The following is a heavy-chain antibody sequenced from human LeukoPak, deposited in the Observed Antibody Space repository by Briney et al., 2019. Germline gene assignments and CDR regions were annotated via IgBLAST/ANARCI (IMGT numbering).Heavy chain of an antibody. D-gene: IGHD3-10*01. CDR1: GGSISSSSYY. V-gene: IGHV4-39*01. CDR3: ASFYGSGSPPRFDY. J-gene: IGHJ4*02. CDR2: IYYSGST. Sequence: PSETLSLTCTVSGGSISSSSYYWGWIRQPPGQGLEWIGSIYYSGSTYYNPSLESRVTISVDTSKNQFSLKLSSVTAADTAVYYCASFYGSGSPPRFDYWGQGTLVTVSS.